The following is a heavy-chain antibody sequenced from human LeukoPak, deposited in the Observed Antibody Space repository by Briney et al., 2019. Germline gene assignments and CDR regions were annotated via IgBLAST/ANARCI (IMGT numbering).Heavy chain of an antibody. J-gene: IGHJ5*02. CDR2: MNPSGSP. V-gene: IGHV4-34*01. CDR3: ARYHLGQGNWFDP. D-gene: IGHD2-2*01. Sequence: SETLSLTCAVYGGSFSGYYWSWIRQPPGKGLEWIGEMNPSGSPNYNPSLKSRVTISIDTSKNQFSLRLNSVTAADTAVYYCARYHLGQGNWFDPWGQGTLVTVSS. CDR1: GGSFSGYY.